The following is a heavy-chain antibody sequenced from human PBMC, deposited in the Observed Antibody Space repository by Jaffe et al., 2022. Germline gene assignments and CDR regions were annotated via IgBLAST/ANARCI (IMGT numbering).Heavy chain of an antibody. D-gene: IGHD4-17*01. J-gene: IGHJ2*01. Sequence: EVQLVESGGGLVKPGGSLRLSCAASGFTFSSYSMNWVRQAPGKGLEWVSSISSSSSYIYYADSVKGRFTISRDNAKNSLYLQMNSLRAEDTAVYYCFARGDRHYWYFDLWGRGTLVTVSS. CDR1: GFTFSSYS. CDR2: ISSSSSYI. CDR3: FARGDRHYWYFDL. V-gene: IGHV3-21*01.